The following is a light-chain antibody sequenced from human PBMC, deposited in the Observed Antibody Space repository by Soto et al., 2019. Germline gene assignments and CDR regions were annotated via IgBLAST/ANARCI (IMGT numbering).Light chain of an antibody. CDR1: QPISSW. CDR3: QHASSFPHT. J-gene: IGKJ2*01. V-gene: IGKV1-12*01. Sequence: DIPMTQSPSTVSASVGDRVTITCRASQPISSWLAWFRHGPGKAPELLTYAASTFHNGVPSRFSGSGSGTDFALAISGLQPEDFAPYYCQHASSFPHTFGQGT. CDR2: AAS.